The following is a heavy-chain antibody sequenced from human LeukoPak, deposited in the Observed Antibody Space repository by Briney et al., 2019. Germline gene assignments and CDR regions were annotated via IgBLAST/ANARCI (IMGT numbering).Heavy chain of an antibody. CDR1: GFTFSSYA. V-gene: IGHV3-30-3*01. Sequence: GESLRLSCAASGFTFSSYAMHWVRQAPGKGLEWVAVISYDGSNKYYADSVKGRFTISRDNSKNTLYLQMNSLRAEDTAVYYCARDRGYSYGHDAFDIWGQGTVVTVSS. CDR2: ISYDGSNK. CDR3: ARDRGYSYGHDAFDI. D-gene: IGHD5-18*01. J-gene: IGHJ3*02.